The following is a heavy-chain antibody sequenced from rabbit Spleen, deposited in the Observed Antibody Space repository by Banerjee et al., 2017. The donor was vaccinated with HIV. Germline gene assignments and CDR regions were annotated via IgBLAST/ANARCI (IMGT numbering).Heavy chain of an antibody. CDR1: GFSFSNKAV. D-gene: IGHD1-1*01. CDR2: IHIGSSAFT. Sequence: QEQLVESGGGLVKPEGSLKLSCTASGFSFSNKAVMCWVRQAPGKGLEWIACIHIGSSAFTYFASWAKGRFTISKTSSTTVTLQMTSLTAADTATYFCARDTSSSFSSYGMDLWGPGTLVTVS. CDR3: ARDTSSSFSSYGMDL. V-gene: IGHV1S45*01. J-gene: IGHJ6*01.